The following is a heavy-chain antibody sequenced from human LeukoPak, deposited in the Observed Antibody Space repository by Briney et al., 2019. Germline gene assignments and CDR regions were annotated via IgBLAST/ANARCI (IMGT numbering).Heavy chain of an antibody. CDR2: IYYDGST. D-gene: IGHD1-1*01. V-gene: IGHV4-39*07. CDR3: ARDKQPGDY. Sequence: PSETLSLTCTVSGGSISTTSSYWGWVRQPPGKGLEWIGSIYYDGSTHYNPSLKSRVTISVDTSKNQFSLKLSSVTAADTAVYYCARDKQPGDYWGQGALVTVSS. CDR1: GGSISTTSSY. J-gene: IGHJ4*02.